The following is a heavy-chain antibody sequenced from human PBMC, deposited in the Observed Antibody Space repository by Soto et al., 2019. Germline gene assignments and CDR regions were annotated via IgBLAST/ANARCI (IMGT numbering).Heavy chain of an antibody. Sequence: GASVKVSCKTSGYSFTAYGISWVRQAPGQGLEWMGWISCYNGKTKYAQKVQGRVTMTTDTSTSTAYMEVRSLRPDDTAIYYCARDAPPPELRFLEWHNYDYNGMDVWGQGTTVTVSS. V-gene: IGHV1-18*01. CDR3: ARDAPPPELRFLEWHNYDYNGMDV. CDR1: GYSFTAYG. D-gene: IGHD3-3*01. CDR2: ISCYNGKT. J-gene: IGHJ6*02.